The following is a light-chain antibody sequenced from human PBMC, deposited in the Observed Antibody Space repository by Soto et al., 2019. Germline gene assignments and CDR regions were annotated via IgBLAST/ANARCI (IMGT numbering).Light chain of an antibody. CDR1: QTVGSN. CDR2: GGS. J-gene: IGKJ1*01. Sequence: EVVMTQSPATLSVSPGETATLSCRASQTVGSNLAWYQQKPGQAPRLLIYGGSIRATGIPARFSGSGSVTEFTLTINSLQSEDFAVYYCQQYDNWPQTFGQGTKVDIK. V-gene: IGKV3-15*01. CDR3: QQYDNWPQT.